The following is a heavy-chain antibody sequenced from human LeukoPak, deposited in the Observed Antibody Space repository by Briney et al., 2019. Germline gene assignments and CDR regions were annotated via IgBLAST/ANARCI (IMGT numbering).Heavy chain of an antibody. J-gene: IGHJ4*02. CDR2: ISGSGGSS. D-gene: IGHD2-15*01. CDR1: GFSFSTYA. CDR3: ARASFWFDYSGYYFDY. V-gene: IGHV3-23*01. Sequence: PGGSLRLSCAASGFSFSTYAMSWVRQAPGKGLEWVSAISGSGGSSSHADSVKGRFTISRDNSKNTVSLQMNSLRAEDTAVYYCARASFWFDYSGYYFDYWGQGTLVIVSS.